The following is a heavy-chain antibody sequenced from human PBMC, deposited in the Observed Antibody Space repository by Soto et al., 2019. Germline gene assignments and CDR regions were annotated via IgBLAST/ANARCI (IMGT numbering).Heavy chain of an antibody. V-gene: IGHV1-46*01. D-gene: IGHD1-26*01. J-gene: IGHJ4*02. Sequence: QVQLVQSGAEVKEPGASVKVSCKASGYTFTDYRMHWVRQAPGQGLEWMGMINPSGGSTSYAQKFQGRVTMTRDTSTSTVCMELSRLGSEDTAVYYCARERGAWGQGTLVTVSS. CDR1: GYTFTDYR. CDR3: ARERGA. CDR2: INPSGGST.